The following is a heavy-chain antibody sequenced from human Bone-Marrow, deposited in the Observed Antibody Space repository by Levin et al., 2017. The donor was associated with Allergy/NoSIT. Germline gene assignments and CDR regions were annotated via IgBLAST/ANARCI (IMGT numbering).Heavy chain of an antibody. CDR2: ISGHSGYT. CDR1: GYTFSNYG. J-gene: IGHJ4*02. D-gene: IGHD3-16*01. CDR3: ARDRGDFVWGSFRATDY. V-gene: IGHV1-18*01. Sequence: ASVKVSCKASGYTFSNYGITWVRQAPGQGLQWVGWISGHSGYTGYAQNFQDRVTMTIDTSTTTAYMELRTLTSDDTAIYFCARDRGDFVWGSFRATDYWGQGTLISVSS.